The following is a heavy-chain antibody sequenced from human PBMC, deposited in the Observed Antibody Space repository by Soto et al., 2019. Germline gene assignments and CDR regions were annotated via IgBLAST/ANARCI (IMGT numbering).Heavy chain of an antibody. D-gene: IGHD3-10*02. CDR1: GFAFNNYS. Sequence: QVQLVESGGGVVQPGRSLRLSCAASGFAFNNYSMHWVRQAPGKGLEWVAIMSMDGSNKYYADSVKGRFTISRDNSKGILYLHMSSLRPEDTAVYFCARHRVPYVYFYYGMDVWGQGATVAVSS. J-gene: IGHJ6*02. CDR2: MSMDGSNK. V-gene: IGHV3-30-3*01. CDR3: ARHRVPYVYFYYGMDV.